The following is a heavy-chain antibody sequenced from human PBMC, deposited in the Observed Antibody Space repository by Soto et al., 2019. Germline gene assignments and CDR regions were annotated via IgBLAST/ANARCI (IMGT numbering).Heavy chain of an antibody. Sequence: QLQLQESGPGLVKPSETLSLTCTVSGGSISSSSYYWGWIRQPPGKGLEWIGSIYYSGSTYYNPSLKGRVTISVDTSKNQFSLKLSSVTAADTAVYYCARHPPSSPAPFDYWGQGTLVTVSS. CDR1: GGSISSSSYY. CDR2: IYYSGST. CDR3: ARHPPSSPAPFDY. V-gene: IGHV4-39*01. J-gene: IGHJ4*02.